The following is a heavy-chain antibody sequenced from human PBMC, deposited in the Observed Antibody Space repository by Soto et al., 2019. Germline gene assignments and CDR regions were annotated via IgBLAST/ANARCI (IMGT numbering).Heavy chain of an antibody. CDR1: LDTVSGASAT. J-gene: IGHJ5*02. CDR2: TRYTSNTSY. D-gene: IGHD1-1*01. CDR3: LRVDWNDAGS. V-gene: IGHV6-1*01. Sequence: SRTPSLTCALSLDTVSGASATWGSIRQSPSRGLEWLGRTRYTSNTSYEYALTVKGRITISTDKSKDHFSLQLDSVAAKDTAVCYCLRVDWNDAGSWGQGTLVTVSS.